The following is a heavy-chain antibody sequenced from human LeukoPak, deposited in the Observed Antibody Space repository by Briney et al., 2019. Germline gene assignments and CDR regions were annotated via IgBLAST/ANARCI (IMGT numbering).Heavy chain of an antibody. CDR3: ARVGSWGAIDY. CDR1: GFTFSSYS. V-gene: IGHV3-48*04. D-gene: IGHD1-26*01. CDR2: ISSSSSTI. Sequence: PGGSLSLSCAASGFTFSSYSMNWVRQAPGKGLEWVSYISSSSSTIYYADSVKGRFTISRDNAKNSLYLQMNSLRAEDTAVYYCARVGSWGAIDYWGQGTLVTVSS. J-gene: IGHJ4*02.